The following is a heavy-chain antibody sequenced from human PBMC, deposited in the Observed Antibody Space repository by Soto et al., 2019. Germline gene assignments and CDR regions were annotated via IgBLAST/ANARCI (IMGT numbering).Heavy chain of an antibody. Sequence: GGSLRLSCAVSGFYFNNYGINWVRQPPGKGLEWVSSVSKSDYTYYSDSVKGRFTISRDNAKNSVSLQMNSLRAEDTAVYYCDREDSIIIPAVSDFWGQGTLVTVSS. CDR1: GFYFNNYG. D-gene: IGHD2-2*01. CDR3: DREDSIIIPAVSDF. CDR2: VSKSDYT. V-gene: IGHV3-21*01. J-gene: IGHJ4*02.